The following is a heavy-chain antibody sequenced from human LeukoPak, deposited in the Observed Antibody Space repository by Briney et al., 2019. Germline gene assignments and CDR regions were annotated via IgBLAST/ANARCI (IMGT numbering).Heavy chain of an antibody. CDR2: MNPNSGNT. CDR1: VYIFPRYD. V-gene: IGHV1-8*01. Sequence: GASVNVSCESSVYIFPRYDINWVRQPSGRGREGMGWMNPNSGNTGYAQKFQGRVTMTRNTSISTAYMELSSLRSEDTAVYYCARPSSTGYYRPRYYYYMDVWGKGTTVTVSS. D-gene: IGHD3-9*01. CDR3: ARPSSTGYYRPRYYYYMDV. J-gene: IGHJ6*03.